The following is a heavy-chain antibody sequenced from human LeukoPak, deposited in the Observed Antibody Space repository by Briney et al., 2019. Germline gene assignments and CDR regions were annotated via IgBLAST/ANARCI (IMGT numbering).Heavy chain of an antibody. J-gene: IGHJ4*02. CDR3: GRDRGYTGDY. V-gene: IGHV3-23*01. CDR1: GLTFNNYA. CDR2: IGGSGGST. D-gene: IGHD1-26*01. Sequence: GGSLRLSCAASGLTFNNYAMSWVRQAPGKGLEWVSVIGGSGGSTYYADSVKGRFTISRDNAKNTLYLQMNSLRAEDTAVYYCGRDRGYTGDYWGQGTLVTVSS.